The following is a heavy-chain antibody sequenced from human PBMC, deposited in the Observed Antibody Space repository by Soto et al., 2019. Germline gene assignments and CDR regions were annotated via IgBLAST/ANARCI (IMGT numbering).Heavy chain of an antibody. CDR2: IYYSGST. J-gene: IGHJ4*02. Sequence: SETLSLTCTVSGGSISSGYYYWSWIRQPPGKGLEWIGYIYYSGSTYYNPSLKSRVTISVDTSKNQFSLKLSSVTAADTAVYYCARDYHSSGLFDYSGQGTLLALSS. D-gene: IGHD3-22*01. CDR1: GGSISSGYYY. V-gene: IGHV4-30-4*01. CDR3: ARDYHSSGLFDY.